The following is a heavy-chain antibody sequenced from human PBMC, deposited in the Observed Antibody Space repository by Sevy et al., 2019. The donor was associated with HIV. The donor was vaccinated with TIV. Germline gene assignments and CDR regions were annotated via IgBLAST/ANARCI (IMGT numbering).Heavy chain of an antibody. J-gene: IGHJ4*02. CDR1: GGSIISYY. CDR2: IYYSGTT. CDR3: ARVFRERGIIYYFEY. Sequence: SETLSLTCTVSGGSIISYYWSWIRQPPGKGLEWIGYIYYSGTTNYNPSLKSRVTISVDTSKNQFSLRLSSVTAADTAVYYCARVFRERGIIYYFEYWGQGTLVTVSS. D-gene: IGHD3-10*01. V-gene: IGHV4-59*01.